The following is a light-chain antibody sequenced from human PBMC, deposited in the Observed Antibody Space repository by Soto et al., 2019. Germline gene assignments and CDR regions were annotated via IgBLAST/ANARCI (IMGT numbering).Light chain of an antibody. Sequence: ESVLTQSPATLSVSACVRDAQSXRASPSVSNSLAWYQHKPGQAPRLLIFDASNRATGVPTRFSGSGSGTDFTLTISSLEPEDFAVYYCQQRSNWPWTFGQGTKVDI. V-gene: IGKV3-11*01. J-gene: IGKJ1*01. CDR3: QQRSNWPWT. CDR1: PSVSNS. CDR2: DAS.